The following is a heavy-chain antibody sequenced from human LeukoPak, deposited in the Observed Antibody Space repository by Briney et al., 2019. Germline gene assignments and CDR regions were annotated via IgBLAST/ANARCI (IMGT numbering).Heavy chain of an antibody. D-gene: IGHD2-21*02. J-gene: IGHJ6*02. V-gene: IGHV4-39*01. Sequence: SETLSLTCTVSGDSVGSTGVYWGWVRQPPGRGLEWIGSVYFTGSTYYNPSLTSRVTISVDTSKNHFSLTLSSVTAADTAVYYCLGHTGKAGDYYFGRDVGARGTRV. CDR2: VYFTGST. CDR1: GDSVGSTGVY. CDR3: LGHTGKAGDYYFGRDV.